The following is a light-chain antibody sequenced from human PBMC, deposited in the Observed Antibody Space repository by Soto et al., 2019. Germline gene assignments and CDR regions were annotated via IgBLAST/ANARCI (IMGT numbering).Light chain of an antibody. CDR3: QQYTNWPRT. CDR2: AAS. Sequence: EIVMTQSPATLSVSPGERATLSCRASQSVDSNLAWYHQKPGQAPRLLIYAASTRAIGVPARFSGSGSGTEFTLSISSLQPDDFAVYYCQQYTNWPRTFGQGTRVEIK. J-gene: IGKJ1*01. CDR1: QSVDSN. V-gene: IGKV3-15*01.